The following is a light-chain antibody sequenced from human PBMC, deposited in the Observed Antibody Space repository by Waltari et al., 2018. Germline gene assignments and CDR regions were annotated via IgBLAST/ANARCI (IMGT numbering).Light chain of an antibody. Sequence: QSVLTQPLSASGTPGQRVTITCSGSRSNIGAEVVNWYQVLPGTAPKLLIYSSNQRPSGVPERFSGSKSGTSASLVISGLQSEDEAEYYCATWDYSRDGQVFGGGTKLTVL. CDR1: RSNIGAEV. J-gene: IGLJ3*02. CDR2: SSN. CDR3: ATWDYSRDGQV. V-gene: IGLV1-44*01.